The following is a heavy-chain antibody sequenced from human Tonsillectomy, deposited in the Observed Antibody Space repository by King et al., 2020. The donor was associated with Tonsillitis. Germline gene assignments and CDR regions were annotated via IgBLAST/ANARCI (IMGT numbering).Heavy chain of an antibody. V-gene: IGHV3-21*01. Sequence: DVQLVESGGGLVKPGGSLRLSCAASGFTFSSYSMNWVRQAPGKGLEWVSSISSSSSYIYYADSVKGRFTISRDNAKNSLYLQMNSLRAEDTAVYYCARGVAGGPYYFDYWGQGTLVTVSS. CDR3: ARGVAGGPYYFDY. CDR2: ISSSSSYI. J-gene: IGHJ4*02. CDR1: GFTFSSYS. D-gene: IGHD6-13*01.